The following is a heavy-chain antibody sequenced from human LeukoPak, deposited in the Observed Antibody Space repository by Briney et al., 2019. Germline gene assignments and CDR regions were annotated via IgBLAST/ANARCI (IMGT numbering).Heavy chain of an antibody. V-gene: IGHV4-39*02. CDR2: IHYSGKN. CDR3: VRCCGGDCYSKMGLDL. CDR1: GGFISNAIYY. D-gene: IGHD2-21*02. J-gene: IGHJ5*02. Sequence: SETLSLTCIVSGGFISNAIYYWAWIRQSPGEGLVWIGSIHYSGKNYYYSSLKSRVTMSVDTSKNHISLKMSSVTAADTAVYYCVRCCGGDCYSKMGLDLWGQGTAVTVSS.